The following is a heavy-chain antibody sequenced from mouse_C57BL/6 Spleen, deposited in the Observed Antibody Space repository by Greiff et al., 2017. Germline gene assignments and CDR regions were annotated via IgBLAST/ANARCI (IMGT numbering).Heavy chain of an antibody. CDR3: VRGGDSSGPFDY. V-gene: IGHV10-1*01. J-gene: IGHJ2*01. CDR1: GFSFNTYA. D-gene: IGHD3-2*02. Sequence: EVQGVESGGGLVQPKGSLKLSCAASGFSFNTYAMNWVRQAPGKGLEWVARIRSKSNNYATYYADSVKDRFTISRDDSESMLYLQMNNLKTEDTAMYYCVRGGDSSGPFDYWGQGTTLTVSS. CDR2: IRSKSNNYAT.